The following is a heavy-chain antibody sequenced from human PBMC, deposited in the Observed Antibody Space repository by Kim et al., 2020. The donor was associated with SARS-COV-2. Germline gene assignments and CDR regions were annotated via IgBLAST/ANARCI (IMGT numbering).Heavy chain of an antibody. CDR3: AKKYGVVVAATPNDY. CDR1: GFTFSSYA. D-gene: IGHD2-15*01. V-gene: IGHV3-23*01. CDR2: ISGSGGST. Sequence: GGSLRLSCAASGFTFSSYAMSWVRQAPGKGLEWVSAISGSGGSTYYADSVKGRFTISRDNSKNTLYRQMNSLRAEDTAVYYCAKKYGVVVAATPNDYWGQGTLVTVSS. J-gene: IGHJ4*02.